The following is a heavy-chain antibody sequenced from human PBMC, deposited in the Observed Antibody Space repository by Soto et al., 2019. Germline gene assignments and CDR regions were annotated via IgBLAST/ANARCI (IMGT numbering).Heavy chain of an antibody. CDR2: IYPGDSDT. J-gene: IGHJ6*02. D-gene: IGHD6-13*01. V-gene: IGHV5-51*01. CDR1: GYSFTSYW. CDR3: AGQGASSSWYVVSYFAMDV. Sequence: GESLKISCKGSGYSFTSYWIGWVRQMPGKGLEWMGIIYPGDSDTRYSPSFQGQVTISADKSISTAYLQWSSLKASDTAMYYCAGQGASSSWYVVSYFAMDVWGQGTTVTVSS.